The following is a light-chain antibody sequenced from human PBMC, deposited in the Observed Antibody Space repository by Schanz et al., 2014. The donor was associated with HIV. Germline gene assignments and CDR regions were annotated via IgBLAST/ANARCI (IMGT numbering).Light chain of an antibody. Sequence: QSALTQPPSASGSPGQSVTISCTGTSSDVGGYNYVSWYQQHPGKAPKLMIYEVSKRPSGVPDRFSGSKSGNTASLTIFDLQPEDEADYYCGALSTSDAPVFGTGTKLTVL. V-gene: IGLV2-8*01. CDR2: EVS. CDR3: GALSTSDAPV. CDR1: SSDVGGYNY. J-gene: IGLJ1*01.